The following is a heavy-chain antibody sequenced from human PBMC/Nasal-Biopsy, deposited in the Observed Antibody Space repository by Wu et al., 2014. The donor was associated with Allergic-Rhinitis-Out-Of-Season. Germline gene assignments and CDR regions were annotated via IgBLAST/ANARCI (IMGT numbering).Heavy chain of an antibody. Sequence: SLTCAVSGGSINSGGYAWSWIRQPPGKGLEWIGYIYHGGSTYYNPSLKSRVTIFVDRSKNQFSLNLASVTAADTAVYYCVGDKYTLFMDVWGQGTTVTVS. CDR2: IYHGGST. CDR3: VGDKYTLFMDV. J-gene: IGHJ6*02. V-gene: IGHV4-30-2*01. D-gene: IGHD6-6*01. CDR1: GGSINSGGYA.